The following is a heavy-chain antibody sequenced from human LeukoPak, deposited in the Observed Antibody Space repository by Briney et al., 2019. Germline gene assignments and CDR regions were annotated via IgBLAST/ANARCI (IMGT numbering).Heavy chain of an antibody. Sequence: GGSLRLSCAASGFTLSNYAMNWVRQAPGKGLEWVSSISNSGSDTYYADSVKGRFTISRDNSKNTVYLQMNSLTAEDTAVYYCARVLGIAVVAGATEDNYFDPWGQGTLVTVSS. J-gene: IGHJ5*02. CDR1: GFTLSNYA. V-gene: IGHV3-23*01. CDR2: ISNSGSDT. CDR3: ARVLGIAVVAGATEDNYFDP. D-gene: IGHD2-21*01.